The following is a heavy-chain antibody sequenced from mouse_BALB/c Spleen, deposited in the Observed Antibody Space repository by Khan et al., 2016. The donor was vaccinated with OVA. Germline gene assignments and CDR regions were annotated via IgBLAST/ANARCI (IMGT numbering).Heavy chain of an antibody. V-gene: IGHV9-3-1*01. J-gene: IGHJ3*01. Sequence: QIQLVQSGPELKKPGETVKISCKASGYTFTNYGMNWVQQAPGKGLKWMGWINTYTGEPTYADDFKGRFAFSLETSASTAYLQINNLNNEATAPFFCARSNGNYWFAYGGQGTLVTVAA. CDR2: INTYTGEP. D-gene: IGHD2-1*01. CDR1: GYTFTNYG. CDR3: ARSNGNYWFAY.